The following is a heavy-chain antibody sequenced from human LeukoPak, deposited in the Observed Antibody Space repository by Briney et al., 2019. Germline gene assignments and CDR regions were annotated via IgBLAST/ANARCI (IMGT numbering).Heavy chain of an antibody. CDR1: GGTFSSYA. CDR2: IIPIFGTA. V-gene: IGHV1-69*13. J-gene: IGHJ4*02. CDR3: ARVPPVDTAMGRALYFDY. Sequence: AASVKVSCKASGGTFSSYAISWVRQAPGQGLEWMGGIIPIFGTANYAQKFQGRVTITADESTSTAYMELSSLRSEDTAVYYCARVPPVDTAMGRALYFDYWGQGTLVTVSS. D-gene: IGHD5-18*01.